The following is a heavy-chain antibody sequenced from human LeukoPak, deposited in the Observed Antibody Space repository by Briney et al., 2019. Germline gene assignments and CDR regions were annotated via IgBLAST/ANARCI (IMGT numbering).Heavy chain of an antibody. Sequence: VGSLRLSCAASGFTFNTYAMHWVGQAPGQELKWGAVISSDRSNKYYADPVKGRFTPSRDNSKNTLYLQMNSLRVEDTAVYSCARDTSPMSHDYGAYGGAAKYYFDYWGQGTLVTVSS. CDR3: ARDTSPMSHDYGAYGGAAKYYFDY. V-gene: IGHV3-30-3*01. D-gene: IGHD4-17*01. CDR1: GFTFNTYA. CDR2: ISSDRSNK. J-gene: IGHJ4*02.